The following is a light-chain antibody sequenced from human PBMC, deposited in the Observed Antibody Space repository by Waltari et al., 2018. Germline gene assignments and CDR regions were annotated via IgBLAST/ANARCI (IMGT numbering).Light chain of an antibody. CDR1: QSVSRY. CDR3: QKYGTLPAT. Sequence: EIVLTQSPGTLSLSPGERATLACPASQSVSRYLAWYQQKPGQAPRLLIYEASRRATGIPDRFSGSGSGTDFTLTISRLEPEDFAVYYCQKYGTLPATFGQGTKVGIK. CDR2: EAS. V-gene: IGKV3-20*01. J-gene: IGKJ1*01.